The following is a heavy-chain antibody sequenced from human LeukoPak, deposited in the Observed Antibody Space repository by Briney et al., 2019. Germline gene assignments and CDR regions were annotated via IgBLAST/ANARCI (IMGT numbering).Heavy chain of an antibody. D-gene: IGHD6-19*01. CDR1: GFTFSNAW. J-gene: IGHJ6*02. Sequence: PGGSLRLSCAASGFTFSNAWMSWVRQAPGKGLEWVGRIKSKTDGGTTDYAAPVKGRFTISRDDSKNTLYLQMNSLRAEDTAVYYCARDLSSRGWDYYYYYYGMDVWGQGTTVTVSS. CDR2: IKSKTDGGTT. V-gene: IGHV3-15*01. CDR3: ARDLSSRGWDYYYYYYGMDV.